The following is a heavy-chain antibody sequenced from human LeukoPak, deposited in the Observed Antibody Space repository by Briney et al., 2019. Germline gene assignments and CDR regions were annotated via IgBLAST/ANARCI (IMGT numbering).Heavy chain of an antibody. J-gene: IGHJ6*02. CDR2: INPNSGGT. D-gene: IGHD3-22*01. CDR1: GYTFTSYY. Sequence: GASVKVSCKASGYTFTSYYMHWVRQAPGQGLEWMGWINPNSGGTNYAQKFQGRVTMTRDTSISTAYMELSRLRSDDTAVYYCARARGYYDSSGYYRDYYYGMDVWGQGTTVTVSS. V-gene: IGHV1-2*02. CDR3: ARARGYYDSSGYYRDYYYGMDV.